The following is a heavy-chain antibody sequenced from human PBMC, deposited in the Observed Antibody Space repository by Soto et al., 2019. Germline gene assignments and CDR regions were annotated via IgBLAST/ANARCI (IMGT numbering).Heavy chain of an antibody. CDR3: ARGRIQLWLRLYYYYGMDV. Sequence: SETLSLTCTVSGGSISSGDYYWSWIRRPPGKGLEWIGYIYYSGSTYYNPSLKSRVTISVDTSKNQFSLKLSSVTAADTAVYYCARGRIQLWLRLYYYYGMDVWGQGTTVTVSS. V-gene: IGHV4-30-4*01. CDR1: GGSISSGDYY. CDR2: IYYSGST. J-gene: IGHJ6*02. D-gene: IGHD5-18*01.